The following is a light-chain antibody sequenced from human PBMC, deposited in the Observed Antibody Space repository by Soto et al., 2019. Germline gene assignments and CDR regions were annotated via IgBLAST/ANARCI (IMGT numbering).Light chain of an antibody. CDR1: QSIITY. V-gene: IGKV1-39*01. J-gene: IGKJ1*01. CDR2: AAS. Sequence: DIQMTQSPSSLSASVGDRVTITCRASQSIITYLNWYQQKPGKAPRLLIYAASSLQSGVPSRFSGSGSGTDFTLTISSLQPEDFATYYCQQSHSAPWTFAQGTKVQLK. CDR3: QQSHSAPWT.